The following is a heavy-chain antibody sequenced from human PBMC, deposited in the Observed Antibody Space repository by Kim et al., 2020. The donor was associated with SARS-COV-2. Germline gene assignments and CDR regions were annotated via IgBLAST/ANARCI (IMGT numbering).Heavy chain of an antibody. CDR1: GYTFTKYG. CDR3: ARESTMIQGLIIPFGMDV. CDR2: ISGFNGDS. J-gene: IGHJ6*02. Sequence: ASVKVSCKASGYTFTKYGISWVRQAPGQGLEWMGWISGFNGDSNYAQRFKGRLTMTTDTSTSTAYMELRSLRSDDTAMYFCARESTMIQGLIIPFGMDVWGQGTTVTVSS. V-gene: IGHV1-18*01. D-gene: IGHD3-10*01.